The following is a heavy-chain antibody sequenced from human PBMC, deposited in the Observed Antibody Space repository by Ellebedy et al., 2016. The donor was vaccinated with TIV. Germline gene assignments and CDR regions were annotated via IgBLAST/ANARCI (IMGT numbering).Heavy chain of an antibody. CDR3: AREYQEFYFDS. CDR1: GFTFSNYD. D-gene: IGHD3-10*01. CDR2: IGTAGDT. Sequence: GESLKISCAASGFTFSNYDMHWVRQATGKGLEWVSAIGTAGDTYYPGSVKGRFTISRENAKNSLYLQMNSLRAEDTAVYFCAREYQEFYFDSWGHGTPVTVSS. V-gene: IGHV3-13*01. J-gene: IGHJ4*01.